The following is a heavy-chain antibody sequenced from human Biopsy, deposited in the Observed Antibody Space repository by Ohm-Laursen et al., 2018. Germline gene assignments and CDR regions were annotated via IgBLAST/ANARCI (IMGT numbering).Heavy chain of an antibody. CDR1: GFSVSSYD. Sequence: LRLSCAASGFSVSSYDMNWVRQAPGKGLEWVAAISYDGSKTDYGDSVKGRLNISRDNSKNTLDLQMSSLRVEDTAVYFCAKDKGTFNFYYYGMDVWGQGTTVTVSS. CDR2: ISYDGSKT. V-gene: IGHV3-30*18. CDR3: AKDKGTFNFYYYGMDV. D-gene: IGHD2/OR15-2a*01. J-gene: IGHJ6*02.